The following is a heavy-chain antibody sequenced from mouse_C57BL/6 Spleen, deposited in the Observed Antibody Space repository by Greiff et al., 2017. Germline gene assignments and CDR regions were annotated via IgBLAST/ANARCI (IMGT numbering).Heavy chain of an antibody. CDR1: GFTFSDYG. D-gene: IGHD4-1*01. J-gene: IGHJ4*01. CDR3: AGGLNGTNTMDY. V-gene: IGHV5-17*01. CDR2: ISSGSSTI. Sequence: EVKLVESGGGFVKPGGSLKLSCAASGFTFSDYGMHWVRQAPEKGLEWVAYISSGSSTIYYADTVKGRFTISRDNAKNTLFLQMTSLRSEDTAMYCCAGGLNGTNTMDYWGQGTSLTVSS.